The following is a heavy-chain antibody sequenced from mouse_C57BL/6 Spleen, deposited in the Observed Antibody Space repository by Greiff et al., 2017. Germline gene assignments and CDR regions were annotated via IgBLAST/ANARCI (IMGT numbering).Heavy chain of an antibody. V-gene: IGHV3-6*01. Sequence: EVQLQESGPGLVKPSQSLSLTCSVTGYSITSGYYWNWIRQFPGNKLEWMGYISYDGSNNYNPSLKNRISITRDTSKNQFFLKLNSVTTEDTATYYCAREYDGYDYAMDYWGQGTSVTVSS. CDR1: GYSITSGYY. J-gene: IGHJ4*01. CDR3: AREYDGYDYAMDY. CDR2: ISYDGSN. D-gene: IGHD2-3*01.